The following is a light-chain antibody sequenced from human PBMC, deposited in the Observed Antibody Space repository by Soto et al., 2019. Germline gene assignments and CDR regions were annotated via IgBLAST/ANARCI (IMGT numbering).Light chain of an antibody. J-gene: IGLJ1*01. CDR2: GVT. CDR3: SSYTSGSSHYV. CDR1: SSDVGAYYS. Sequence: QSALTQPASVSGSPGQSITISCTGTSSDVGAYYSVSWYQHHPGKAPKLIIYGVTNRPSGVSNRFSGSKSGNTASLTISGLPGWDEAGYHCSSYTSGSSHYVFGTGTKLTVL. V-gene: IGLV2-14*01.